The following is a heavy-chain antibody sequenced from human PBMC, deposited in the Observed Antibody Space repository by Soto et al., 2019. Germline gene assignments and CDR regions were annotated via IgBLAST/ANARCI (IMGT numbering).Heavy chain of an antibody. Sequence: QVQLVQSGAAVKKPGASVKVSCKASGYTFISYAFNWVRQATGQGLEWMGWMNPHRGNTGDAQKSPGRVTKTGNTSISTAYRELSSLRSEDTAVYYCARSNTVVVAAANSHDYWGQGTLVTVSS. CDR2: MNPHRGNT. V-gene: IGHV1-8*01. CDR1: GYTFISYA. D-gene: IGHD2-2*01. CDR3: ARSNTVVVAAANSHDY. J-gene: IGHJ4*02.